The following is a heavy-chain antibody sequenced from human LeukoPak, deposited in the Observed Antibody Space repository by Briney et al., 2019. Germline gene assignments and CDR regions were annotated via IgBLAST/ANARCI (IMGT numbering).Heavy chain of an antibody. V-gene: IGHV3-33*01. D-gene: IGHD3-22*01. CDR2: IWYDGSNK. Sequence: GRSLRLSCAASGFTFSSYGMHWVRRAPGKGLEWVAVIWYDGSNKYYADSVKGRFTISRDNSKNKLYLQMKRLRVEDTDVYYCARGRVYYYDSSGYSELGWFDPWGQGTLVTVSS. CDR3: ARGRVYYYDSSGYSELGWFDP. J-gene: IGHJ5*02. CDR1: GFTFSSYG.